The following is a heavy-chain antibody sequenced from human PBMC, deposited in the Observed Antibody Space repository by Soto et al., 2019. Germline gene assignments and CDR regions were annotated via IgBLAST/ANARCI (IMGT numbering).Heavy chain of an antibody. V-gene: IGHV1-18*01. J-gene: IGHJ6*01. CDR2: ISAYNGNT. D-gene: IGHD2-8*01. CDR1: GYTFTSYG. Sequence: QVQLVQSGAEVKKPGASVKVSCKASGYTFTSYGISWVRQAPGQGLEWMGWISAYNGNTNYAQKLQGRVTMTTDTYTSPAYMELRGLRSDETDVSECAVLGGALRRGARHGIDVWGQGTTGTGSS. CDR3: AVLGGALRRGARHGIDV.